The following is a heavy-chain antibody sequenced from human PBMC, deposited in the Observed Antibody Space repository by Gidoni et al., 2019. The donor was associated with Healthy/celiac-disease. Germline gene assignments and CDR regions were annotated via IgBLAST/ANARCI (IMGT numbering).Heavy chain of an antibody. CDR1: GFTCSSYA. V-gene: IGHV3-23*01. D-gene: IGHD4-17*01. CDR3: AKDRVFYGDYAPYYYYGMDV. J-gene: IGHJ6*02. Sequence: EVQLLESGVGLVQPGGSLRLSCAASGFTCSSYALRWIRQAPGKGLEWVSGISGCGGSIYYAYSVKGRFTITRDNSKNTLYLQMNSLRAEDTAVYYCAKDRVFYGDYAPYYYYGMDVWGQGTTVTVSS. CDR2: ISGCGGSI.